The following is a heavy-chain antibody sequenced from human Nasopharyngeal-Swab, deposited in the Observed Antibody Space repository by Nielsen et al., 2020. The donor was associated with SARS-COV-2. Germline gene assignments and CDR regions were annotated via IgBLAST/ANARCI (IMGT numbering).Heavy chain of an antibody. V-gene: IGHV1-2*06. D-gene: IGHD6-25*01. CDR1: GYTFTSYY. J-gene: IGHJ2*01. CDR2: INPNSGGT. Sequence: ASVKVSCKASGYTFTSYYMHWVRQAPGQGLEWMGRINPNSGGTKYAQKFQGRVTMTRDTSISTAYMDLSTLKSDDTAVYYCARGAASWYFDPWGRGTLVTVSS. CDR3: ARGAASWYFDP.